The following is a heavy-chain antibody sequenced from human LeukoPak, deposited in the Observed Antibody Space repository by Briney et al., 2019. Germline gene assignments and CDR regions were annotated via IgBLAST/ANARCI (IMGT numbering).Heavy chain of an antibody. CDR1: GFTFSSYG. J-gene: IGHJ5*02. CDR2: IWYDGSNK. CDR3: ARDGVPAAIGWFDP. Sequence: GGSLRLSCAASGFTFSSYGMHWVRQAPGKGLEWVAVIWYDGSNKYYADSVKGRFTISRDNSKNTLYLQTNSLRAEDTAVYYCARDGVPAAIGWFDPWGQGTLVTVSS. V-gene: IGHV3-33*01. D-gene: IGHD2-2*01.